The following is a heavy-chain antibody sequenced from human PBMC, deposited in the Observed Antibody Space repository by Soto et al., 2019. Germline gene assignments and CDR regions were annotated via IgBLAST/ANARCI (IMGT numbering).Heavy chain of an antibody. CDR1: GGSISSYY. Sequence: SETLSLTCSVSGGSISSYYCSWIRQPPGKGLEWIGYIYYSGSTNYNPSLKSRVTISVDTSKNQFSLELSSVTAADTAVYYCASIYDSSGYYYGNNWFDPWGQGTLVTVSS. J-gene: IGHJ5*02. CDR2: IYYSGST. V-gene: IGHV4-59*12. D-gene: IGHD3-22*01. CDR3: ASIYDSSGYYYGNNWFDP.